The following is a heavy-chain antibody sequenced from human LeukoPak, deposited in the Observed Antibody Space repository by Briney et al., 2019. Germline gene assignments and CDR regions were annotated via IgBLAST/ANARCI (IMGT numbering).Heavy chain of an antibody. V-gene: IGHV3-33*01. Sequence: PGRSLRLSCAASAFTFSSYGMHCVRQAPGKGLEWVAVIWYDGSNKYYADSVKGRFTISRDNSKNTLYLQMNSLRAEDTAVYYCARGYMTTVTAGPDYWGQGTLVTVSS. CDR3: ARGYMTTVTAGPDY. D-gene: IGHD4-17*01. CDR1: AFTFSSYG. J-gene: IGHJ4*02. CDR2: IWYDGSNK.